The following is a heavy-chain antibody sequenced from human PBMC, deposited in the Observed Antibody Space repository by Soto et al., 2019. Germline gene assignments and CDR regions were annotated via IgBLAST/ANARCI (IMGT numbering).Heavy chain of an antibody. J-gene: IGHJ6*02. Sequence: ASVKVSCKASGYTFTSYGISWVRQAPGQGLKWMGWISAYNGNTNYAQKLQGRVTMTTDTSTSTAYMELRSLRSDDTAVYYCARDFEWLPIAAVKRSYYYYYGMDVWGQGTTVTVSS. D-gene: IGHD3-3*01. CDR3: ARDFEWLPIAAVKRSYYYYYGMDV. V-gene: IGHV1-18*01. CDR1: GYTFTSYG. CDR2: ISAYNGNT.